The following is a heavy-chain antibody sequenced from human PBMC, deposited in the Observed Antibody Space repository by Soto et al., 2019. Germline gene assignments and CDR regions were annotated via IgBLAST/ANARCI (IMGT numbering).Heavy chain of an antibody. CDR2: ISYDGGNK. J-gene: IGHJ6*02. CDR3: ARDGEPASEGMDV. Sequence: GGSLRLSCAASGFTFSSYAMHWVRQAPGKGLEWVAVISYDGGNKYYADSVKGRFTISRDNSKNTLYLQMNSLRAEDTAVYYCARDGEPASEGMDVWGQGTTVTVSS. D-gene: IGHD2-21*01. CDR1: GFTFSSYA. V-gene: IGHV3-30-3*01.